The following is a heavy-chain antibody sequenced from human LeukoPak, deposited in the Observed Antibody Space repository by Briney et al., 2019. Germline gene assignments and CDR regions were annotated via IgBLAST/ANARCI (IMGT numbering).Heavy chain of an antibody. CDR1: GGSVSGYY. J-gene: IGHJ4*02. CDR2: VYYSGST. V-gene: IGHV4-59*02. CDR3: ARIHRYCSGGACYVLDN. Sequence: PSETLSLTCVVSGGSVSGYYWGWIRQPPGRGLEWIGYVYYSGSTDYNPSFKSRITISVDTSRNQFSLQLSSVTAADTAVYYCARIHRYCSGGACYVLDNWGQGTLVAVPS. D-gene: IGHD2-15*01.